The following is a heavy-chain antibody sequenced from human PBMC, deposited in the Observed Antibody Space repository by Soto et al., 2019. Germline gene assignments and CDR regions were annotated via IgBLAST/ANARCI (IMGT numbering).Heavy chain of an antibody. D-gene: IGHD4-17*01. CDR3: AREATVITNYYYYYYMDV. V-gene: IGHV3-13*01. Sequence: GGSLRLSCAASGFTFSSYDMHWVRQATGKGLEWVSAIGTAGDTYYPGSVKGRFTISRENAKNSLYLQMNSLRAGDTAVYYCAREATVITNYYYYYYMDVWGKGTTVTVSS. CDR2: IGTAGDT. J-gene: IGHJ6*03. CDR1: GFTFSSYD.